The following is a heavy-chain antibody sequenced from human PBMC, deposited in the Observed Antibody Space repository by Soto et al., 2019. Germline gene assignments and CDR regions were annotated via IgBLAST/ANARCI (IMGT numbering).Heavy chain of an antibody. Sequence: QVQLQESGPGLVKPSGTLSLTCAVSGGSISSSNWWSWVRQPPGKGLEWIGEIYHSGSTNYNPSLKSRVTISVDKSKIQFFLKLSSVTAADTAVYYCARAPIVVVPAAQNRHYYYYGMDVWGQGTTVTVSS. J-gene: IGHJ6*02. V-gene: IGHV4-4*02. CDR1: GGSISSSNW. CDR2: IYHSGST. D-gene: IGHD2-2*01. CDR3: ARAPIVVVPAAQNRHYYYYGMDV.